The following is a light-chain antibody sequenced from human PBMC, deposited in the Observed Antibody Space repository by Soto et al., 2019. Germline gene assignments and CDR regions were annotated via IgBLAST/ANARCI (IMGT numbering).Light chain of an antibody. CDR1: QSIGTTY. J-gene: IGKJ1*01. Sequence: EIVLTQSPGTLSLSPGERATLSCRVSQSIGTTYLAWYQQKPGQAPRLVIFGATSRASGIPDRFSGSGSGKDFTLTISRLEPEDFAVYYCQQYDGSRRTFGQGTKVEIK. V-gene: IGKV3-20*01. CDR3: QQYDGSRRT. CDR2: GAT.